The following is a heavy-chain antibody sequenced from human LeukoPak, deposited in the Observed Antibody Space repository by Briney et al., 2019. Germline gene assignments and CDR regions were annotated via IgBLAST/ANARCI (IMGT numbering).Heavy chain of an antibody. J-gene: IGHJ5*02. Sequence: GGSLRLSCAASGFTFSSYSMNWVRQAPGKGLEWVSSISSSSSYIYYADSVKGRFTISRDNAKSSLFLQMNSLRAEDTAVYYRARQDYGDYGAWGQGTLVTVSS. D-gene: IGHD4-17*01. CDR2: ISSSSSYI. CDR1: GFTFSSYS. V-gene: IGHV3-21*06. CDR3: ARQDYGDYGA.